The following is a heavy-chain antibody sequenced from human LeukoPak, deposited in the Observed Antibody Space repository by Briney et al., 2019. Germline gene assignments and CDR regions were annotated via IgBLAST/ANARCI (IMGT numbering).Heavy chain of an antibody. J-gene: IGHJ4*02. CDR3: ASSPVVTGTPYYFDY. V-gene: IGHV3-74*01. Sequence: PGGSLRLSCAASAFTFSSYWMHWVRQAPGKGLVWVSRINTDGSSPTYTDSVKGRFTIPRDNAKNTLYLQMNSLRAEDTAVYYCASSPVVTGTPYYFDYWGQGTLVTVSS. CDR1: AFTFSSYW. CDR2: INTDGSSP. D-gene: IGHD2-21*02.